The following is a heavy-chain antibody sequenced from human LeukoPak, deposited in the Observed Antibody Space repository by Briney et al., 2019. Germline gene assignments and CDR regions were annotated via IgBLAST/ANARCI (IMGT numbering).Heavy chain of an antibody. CDR3: ATRPYYYYHMDV. Sequence: SVKVSCKASGGTFSSYAISWVRQAPGQGLEWMGGIIPIFGTANYAQKFQGRVTITADESTSTAYMELSSLRSEDTAVYYCATRPYYYYHMDVWGKGTTVTVSS. CDR1: GGTFSSYA. J-gene: IGHJ6*03. D-gene: IGHD6-6*01. CDR2: IIPIFGTA. V-gene: IGHV1-69*13.